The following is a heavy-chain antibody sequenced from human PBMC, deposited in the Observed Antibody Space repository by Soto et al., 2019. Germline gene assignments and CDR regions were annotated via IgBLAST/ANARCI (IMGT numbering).Heavy chain of an antibody. V-gene: IGHV3-13*01. J-gene: IGHJ6*02. Sequence: EVQLVESGGGLVQPGGSLRLSCAASGFTLSSYDIHWVRQATGEGLAWVSGIGSGGDTHYADSVKGRFIISREDGKNSXXLQMNNLRVGXTAVYYCTRKTPPTGMEVWGQGATVTVSS. CDR3: TRKTPPTGMEV. CDR1: GFTLSSYD. CDR2: IGSGGDT. D-gene: IGHD3-9*01.